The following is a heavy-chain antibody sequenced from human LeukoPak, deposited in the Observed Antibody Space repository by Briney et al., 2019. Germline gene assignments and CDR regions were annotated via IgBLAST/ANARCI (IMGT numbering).Heavy chain of an antibody. CDR2: IYYSGST. CDR3: GRTRIYYGMDV. CDR1: GGSISSGGYY. J-gene: IGHJ6*02. V-gene: IGHV4-61*08. Sequence: SQTLSLTCTVSGGSISSGGYYWSWIRQPPGKGLEWIGYIYYSGSTNYNPSLKSRVTISVDTSKNQFSLKLSSVTAADTAVYYCGRTRIYYGMDVWGQGTTVTVSS.